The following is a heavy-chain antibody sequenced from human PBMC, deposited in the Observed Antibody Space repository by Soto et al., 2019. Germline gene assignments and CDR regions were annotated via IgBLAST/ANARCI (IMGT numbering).Heavy chain of an antibody. CDR2: IDPSDSHT. CDR1: GYSFASYW. Sequence: PGESLKISCKASGYSFASYWISWVRQMPGKGLEWMGRIDPSDSHTNYSPSFQGHVTISADKSINTAYLQWNSLQASDTAIYYCARQGCTGNRCYVIQNWFALWGQGTLVTVSS. J-gene: IGHJ5*02. V-gene: IGHV5-10-1*01. D-gene: IGHD2-8*02. CDR3: ARQGCTGNRCYVIQNWFAL.